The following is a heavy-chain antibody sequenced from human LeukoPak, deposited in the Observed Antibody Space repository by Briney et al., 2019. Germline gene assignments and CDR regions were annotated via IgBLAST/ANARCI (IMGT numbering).Heavy chain of an antibody. V-gene: IGHV1-18*01. CDR3: ALNYYGSGSYYT. CDR1: GYTFTSYG. D-gene: IGHD3-10*01. Sequence: ASGKVCCKAAGYTFTSYGISWGRRAAGQGREWMGWISAYNGNANYAQKVQGSVTMTTDTSTSTAYMELRSLKSDATAVYYCALNYYGSGSYYTWGQGTLVTVSS. CDR2: ISAYNGNA. J-gene: IGHJ5*02.